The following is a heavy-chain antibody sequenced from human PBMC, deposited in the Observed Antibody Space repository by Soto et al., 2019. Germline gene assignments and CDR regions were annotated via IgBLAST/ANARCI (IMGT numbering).Heavy chain of an antibody. CDR1: GFTFSSYD. Sequence: EVQLVESGGGLVQPGGSLRLSCAASGFTFSSYDMHWVRQATGKGLEWVSAIGTAGDTYYPGSVKGRFTISRENAKNSLYLQMKGLRGGDTAVYYCARGRDYVWGSTTDAFDIWGQGTMVTVSS. V-gene: IGHV3-13*04. CDR2: IGTAGDT. J-gene: IGHJ3*02. D-gene: IGHD3-16*01. CDR3: ARGRDYVWGSTTDAFDI.